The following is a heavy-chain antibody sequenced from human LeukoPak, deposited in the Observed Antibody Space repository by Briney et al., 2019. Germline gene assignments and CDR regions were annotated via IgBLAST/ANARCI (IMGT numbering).Heavy chain of an antibody. J-gene: IGHJ4*02. CDR3: ARDGGLHTNFDY. D-gene: IGHD2-15*01. CDR2: TKPDGSAE. Sequence: GGSLRLSCAASGFTFRNYWMGWVRQAPGKGLEWVANTKPDGSAEYYADSVRGRFTASRDNANNLLYLQVNRLRAEDTAVYYCARDGGLHTNFDYWGQGTLLTVSS. CDR1: GFTFRNYW. V-gene: IGHV3-7*01.